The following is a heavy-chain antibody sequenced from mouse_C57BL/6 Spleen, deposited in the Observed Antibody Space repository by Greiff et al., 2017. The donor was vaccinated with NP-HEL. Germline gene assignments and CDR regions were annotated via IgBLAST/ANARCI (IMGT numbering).Heavy chain of an antibody. J-gene: IGHJ2*01. CDR3: ARSGDGYSGY. CDR1: GYTFTDYY. D-gene: IGHD2-3*01. V-gene: IGHV1-26*01. CDR2: INPNNGGT. Sequence: VQLQQSGPELVKPGASVKISCKASGYTFTDYYMNWVKQSHGKSLEWIGDINPNNGGTSYNQKFKGKATLTVDKSSSTAYMELRSLTSEDSAVYYCARSGDGYSGYWGQGTTLTVSS.